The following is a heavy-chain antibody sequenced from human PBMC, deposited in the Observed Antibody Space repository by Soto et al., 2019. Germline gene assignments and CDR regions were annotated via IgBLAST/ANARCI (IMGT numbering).Heavy chain of an antibody. J-gene: IGHJ4*01. CDR2: LWVNRGT. CDR1: DENITTVSPY. D-gene: IGHD4-17*01. CDR3: PRPGDFGDYVRFDY. Sequence: PLEIMPLTCTVSDENITTVSPYWARKRKTPGTGLEWIGSLWVNRGTYYTPSLESRVTISVDMSKSQLSLKLRSVTAAVTAVYYCPRPGDFGDYVRFDYWGHGVLGTV. V-gene: IGHV4-39*01.